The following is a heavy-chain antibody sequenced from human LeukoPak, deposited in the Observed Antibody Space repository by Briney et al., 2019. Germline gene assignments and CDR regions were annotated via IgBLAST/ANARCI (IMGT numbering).Heavy chain of an antibody. J-gene: IGHJ4*02. V-gene: IGHV3-7*01. CDR1: GFTFSSYA. CDR2: MNPDGSEK. Sequence: GGSLRLSCAASGFTFSSYAMSWVRQAPGKGLEWVANMNPDGSEKYFLDSVKGRFTISRDYAKSSLYLQMNSLRGDDTAVYYCARDRALYDSRRGYYYTEDDYWGQGTLVTVSS. CDR3: ARDRALYDSRRGYYYTEDDY. D-gene: IGHD3-22*01.